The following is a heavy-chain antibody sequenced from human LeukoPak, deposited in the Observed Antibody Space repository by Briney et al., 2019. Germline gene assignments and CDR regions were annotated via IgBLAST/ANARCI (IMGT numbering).Heavy chain of an antibody. V-gene: IGHV4-59*01. CDR3: AGGYEWFDP. CDR1: GDSIRNYY. J-gene: IGHJ5*02. CDR2: IYYTGSL. D-gene: IGHD5-12*01. Sequence: SETLSLTCTVSGDSIRNYYWSWIRQPPGKGLEWIGYIYYTGSLKYHPSLKSRVTISVDTSKNQFSLKLNSVTTADAAVYFCAGGYEWFDPWGQGTLVTVSS.